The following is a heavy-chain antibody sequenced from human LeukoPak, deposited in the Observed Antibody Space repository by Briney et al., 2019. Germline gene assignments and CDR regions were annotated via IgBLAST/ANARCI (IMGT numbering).Heavy chain of an antibody. CDR1: GYSFTSYW. CDR2: IYPDDSGT. Sequence: PGESLRISCRGSGYSFTSYWIGWVRQMPGKGLEWMGIIYPDDSGTTYSPSFQGQVTISADKSISTAYLQWSSLKASDTAMYYCARRQSGIAASANFPFDYWGQGTLVTVSS. J-gene: IGHJ4*02. D-gene: IGHD6-13*01. V-gene: IGHV5-51*01. CDR3: ARRQSGIAASANFPFDY.